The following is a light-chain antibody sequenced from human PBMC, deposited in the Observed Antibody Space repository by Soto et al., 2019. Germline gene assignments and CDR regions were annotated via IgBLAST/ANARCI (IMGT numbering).Light chain of an antibody. V-gene: IGKV1-39*01. CDR3: QQSYSTPYS. CDR2: LTS. CDR1: RSIGNY. Sequence: DIQMTQAPSSLSASVGDRGTITCRASRSIGNYLNWYQQKPESAPKLLIYLTSSLQSGVPSRFSGSGSGTDFTLTISSLQPEDFATYYCQQSYSTPYSFGQGTNLEIK. J-gene: IGKJ2*01.